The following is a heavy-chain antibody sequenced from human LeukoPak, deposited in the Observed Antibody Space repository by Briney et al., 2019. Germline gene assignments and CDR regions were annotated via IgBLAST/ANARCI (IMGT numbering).Heavy chain of an antibody. J-gene: IGHJ4*02. Sequence: ASVKVSCKASGYSFTNYLIHFVRQAPGQGLEWMGAIIPGGGTTAFSQKFQGRLTLTRDTSTSTVYMEVSSLRSEDTAFYYCAREGPPGSHAYYFDFWGQGTLVTVSS. D-gene: IGHD3-10*01. CDR3: AREGPPGSHAYYFDF. V-gene: IGHV1-46*01. CDR1: GYSFTNYL. CDR2: IIPGGGTT.